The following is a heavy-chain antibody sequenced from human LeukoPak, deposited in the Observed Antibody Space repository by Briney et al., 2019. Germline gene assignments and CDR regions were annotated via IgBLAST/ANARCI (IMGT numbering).Heavy chain of an antibody. J-gene: IGHJ4*02. CDR3: ARGSESYGDYTGDY. D-gene: IGHD4-17*01. CDR2: ISSSSTI. CDR1: GFTFSSYS. Sequence: GGSLRLSCAASGFTFSSYSMNWVRQAPGKGLEWVSYISSSSTIYYADSVKGRFTISRDNAKNSLYLQMNSLRDEDTAVYYCARGSESYGDYTGDYWGEGTLVTVSS. V-gene: IGHV3-48*02.